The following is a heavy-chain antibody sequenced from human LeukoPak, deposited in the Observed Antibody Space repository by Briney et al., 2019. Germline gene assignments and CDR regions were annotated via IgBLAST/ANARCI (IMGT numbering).Heavy chain of an antibody. J-gene: IGHJ4*02. CDR2: IYHSGST. D-gene: IGHD3-22*01. CDR1: GGSISSGGYS. V-gene: IGHV4-30-2*01. CDR3: ARSGGKYYYDSSGSIDY. Sequence: SQTLSPTCAVSGGSISSGGYSWSWIRQPPGKGLEWIGYIYHSGSTYYNPSLKSRVTISVDRSKNQFSLKLSSVTAADTAVYYCARSGGKYYYDSSGSIDYWGQGTLVTVSS.